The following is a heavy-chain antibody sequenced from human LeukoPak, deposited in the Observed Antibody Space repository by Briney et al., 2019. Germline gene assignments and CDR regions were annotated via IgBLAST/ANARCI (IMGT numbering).Heavy chain of an antibody. Sequence: PSETLSLTCAVSGGSISSGGYSWSWIRQPPGKGLEWIGYIYHSGSTYYNPSLKSRVTISVDTSKNQFSLKLSSVTAADTAVYYCARGYGLLWFGELYEKNWFDPWGQGTLVTVSS. J-gene: IGHJ5*02. CDR1: GGSISSGGYS. CDR2: IYHSGST. D-gene: IGHD3-10*01. CDR3: ARGYGLLWFGELYEKNWFDP. V-gene: IGHV4-30-2*01.